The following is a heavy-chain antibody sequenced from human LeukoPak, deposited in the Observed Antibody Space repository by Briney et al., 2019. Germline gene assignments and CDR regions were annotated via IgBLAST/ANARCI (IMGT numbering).Heavy chain of an antibody. Sequence: SQTLSLTCTVSGDSISTGGYYWAWIRQHRERGLEWIGYIYYSGSTHYNPSLQSRVTVSVYTSKNQFSLNLNSVTAADTAVYYCARVVVVVPIGVYHYYAMDVWGQGTTVTVSS. D-gene: IGHD2-2*01. CDR2: IYYSGST. CDR1: GDSISTGGYY. J-gene: IGHJ6*02. CDR3: ARVVVVVPIGVYHYYAMDV. V-gene: IGHV4-31*03.